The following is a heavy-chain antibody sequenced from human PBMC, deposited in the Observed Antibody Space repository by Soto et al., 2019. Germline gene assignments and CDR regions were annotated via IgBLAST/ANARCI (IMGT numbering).Heavy chain of an antibody. Sequence: QIHLVQSGGEVKKPGASVKVSCKTSGYTFTTYGISWVRQAPGQGLEWMGGITPFNDNTNYAQNLQGRVTMTTDTPTHNAYLELRSLRSDDTAVYFCARTDKGDGVHPLATWGQGTRVPFSS. CDR2: ITPFNDNT. CDR3: ARTDKGDGVHPLAT. CDR1: GYTFTTYG. J-gene: IGHJ5*02. V-gene: IGHV1-18*01. D-gene: IGHD2-21*02.